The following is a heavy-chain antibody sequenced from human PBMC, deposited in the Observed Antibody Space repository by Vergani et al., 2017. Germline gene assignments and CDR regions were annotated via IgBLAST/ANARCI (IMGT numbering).Heavy chain of an antibody. V-gene: IGHV3-30*18. D-gene: IGHD6-13*01. CDR1: GFTFSNYG. CDR2: ISYDGSNK. CDR3: AKDRAAATYYCDS. J-gene: IGHJ4*02. Sequence: QVQLVESGGGVVQPGRSLRLSCAASGFTFSNYGIHWVRQAPGKGVEWVAGISYDGSNKYYADAVKCRFTISRDNSKNTLYLQMNSLRVEDTAVYYCAKDRAAATYYCDSWGQGTLVTVSS.